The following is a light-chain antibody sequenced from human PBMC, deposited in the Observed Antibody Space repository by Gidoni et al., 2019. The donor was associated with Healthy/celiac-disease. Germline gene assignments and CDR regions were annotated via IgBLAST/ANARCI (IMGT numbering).Light chain of an antibody. CDR1: QSVSSN. Sequence: IVMTQSPYTLSVSPGERATLACRASQSVSSNLAWYQQKPGQTPRLPIYAASTRATGIPARFSGSGSGTEFTLTISSLQSEDFAVYYCQQYNNWPNTFGQGTKLEI. CDR2: AAS. J-gene: IGKJ2*01. CDR3: QQYNNWPNT. V-gene: IGKV3-15*01.